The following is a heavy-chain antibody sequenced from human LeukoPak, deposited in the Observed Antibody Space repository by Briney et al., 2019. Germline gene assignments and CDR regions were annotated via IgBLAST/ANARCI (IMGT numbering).Heavy chain of an antibody. J-gene: IGHJ4*02. CDR3: ARQTNRGAANFDS. CDR2: IYYSEST. CDR1: GGSISSSRYY. Sequence: SETLSLTCSVSGGSISSSRYYWGWIRQAPGKGLEWIGSIYYSESTNYNPSLKSRVTISVDLSKNQVSLKLNSVTAADTAVYYCARQTNRGAANFDSWGQGTLVTVYS. D-gene: IGHD1-14*01. V-gene: IGHV4-39*01.